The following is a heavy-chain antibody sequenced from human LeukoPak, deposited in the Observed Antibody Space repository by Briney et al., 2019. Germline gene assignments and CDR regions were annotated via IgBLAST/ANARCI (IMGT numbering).Heavy chain of an antibody. J-gene: IGHJ4*02. CDR3: AKDYDYVWGSYRPFDY. V-gene: IGHV3-23*01. D-gene: IGHD3-16*02. CDR1: GFTFSNYA. CDR2: LSGSGVST. Sequence: GGSLRLSCAASGFTFSNYAMNWVRQATGKGLEWVSGLSGSGVSTYFADSVKGRFTISRDNSKNTLYLQMNSLRAEDTAVYYCAKDYDYVWGSYRPFDYWGQGTLVTVSS.